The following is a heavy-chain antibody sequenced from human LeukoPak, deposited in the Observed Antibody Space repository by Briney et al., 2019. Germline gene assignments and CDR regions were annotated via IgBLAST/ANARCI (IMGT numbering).Heavy chain of an antibody. V-gene: IGHV3-23*01. CDR3: AKHGEAFCDSKTDY. CDR1: GFTFSIYA. D-gene: IGHD3-10*01. Sequence: GGSLRLSCAASGFTFSIYAMRWVRQAPGKGLEWVSVISDGGGRTYYADSVKGRFTISRDNSKSTLYLQMNSLRAEDTAVYYCAKHGEAFCDSKTDYRGQGTLVTVSS. J-gene: IGHJ4*02. CDR2: ISDGGGRT.